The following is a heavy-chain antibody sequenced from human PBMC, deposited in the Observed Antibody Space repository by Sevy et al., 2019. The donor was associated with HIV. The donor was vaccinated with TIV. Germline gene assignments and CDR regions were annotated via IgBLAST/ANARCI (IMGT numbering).Heavy chain of an antibody. Sequence: ASVKVSCKASGYTFTSYGISWVRQAPGQGLEGMGWISAYNGNTNYAQKLQGRVTMTTDTSTSTAYMELRSLRSDDTAVYYCARDRVGATSFDYWGQGTLVTVSS. D-gene: IGHD1-26*01. CDR3: ARDRVGATSFDY. V-gene: IGHV1-18*01. J-gene: IGHJ4*02. CDR1: GYTFTSYG. CDR2: ISAYNGNT.